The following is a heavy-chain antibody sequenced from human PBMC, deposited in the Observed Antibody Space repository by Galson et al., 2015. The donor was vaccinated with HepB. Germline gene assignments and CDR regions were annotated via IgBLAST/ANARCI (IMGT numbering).Heavy chain of an antibody. J-gene: IGHJ4*02. CDR1: GFTVRTYS. V-gene: IGHV3-48*02. CDR3: ARVRVAYCGGDCYSDSDH. D-gene: IGHD2-21*02. Sequence: SLRLACAASGFTVRTYSMNWVRQAPGKGLEWVSYISRTSNTIYYADSVKGRFTISRDNAKSSLYLQMSSLRDEDTAVYYCARVRVAYCGGDCYSDSDHWGQGTLVTVSS. CDR2: ISRTSNTI.